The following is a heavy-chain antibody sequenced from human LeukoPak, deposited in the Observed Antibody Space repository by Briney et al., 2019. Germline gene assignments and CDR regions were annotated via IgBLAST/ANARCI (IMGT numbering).Heavy chain of an antibody. Sequence: PGRSLRLSCGASGFTFSDYALHWVRQAPGKGLEWVTLISYDGSTKYYLDSVKGRFTISRDNSKNTLYLQMNSLRVEGPAVSYCARSDWLDNWGQGTLVTVSS. CDR2: ISYDGSTK. CDR1: GFTFSDYA. V-gene: IGHV3-30-3*01. J-gene: IGHJ5*02. CDR3: ARSDWLDN.